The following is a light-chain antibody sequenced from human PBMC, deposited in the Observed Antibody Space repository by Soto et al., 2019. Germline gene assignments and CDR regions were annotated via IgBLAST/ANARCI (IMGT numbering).Light chain of an antibody. Sequence: EIVLTQSPGTLSLSPGERATLSCRASQTVSTNYLAWYQQKPGQAPSLLIYDASNRATGIPDRFSGSGSGTDFTLTISRLAPEDFAVYYCQQYGTSPVTFGQGTKVEIK. J-gene: IGKJ1*01. V-gene: IGKV3-20*01. CDR1: QTVSTNY. CDR3: QQYGTSPVT. CDR2: DAS.